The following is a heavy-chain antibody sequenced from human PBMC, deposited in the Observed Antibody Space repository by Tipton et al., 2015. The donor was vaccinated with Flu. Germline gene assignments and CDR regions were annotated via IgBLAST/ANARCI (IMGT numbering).Heavy chain of an antibody. V-gene: IGHV4-38-2*01. CDR3: ARGAMVRGVNHNWFDP. D-gene: IGHD3-10*01. Sequence: TLSLTCAVSGYSISSGYYWGWIRQPPGKGLEWIGNIYHSGSTYYNPSLKSRVTISVDTSKNQFSLKLSSVTAADTAVYYCARGAMVRGVNHNWFDPWGQGTLVTVSS. J-gene: IGHJ5*02. CDR1: GYSISSGYY. CDR2: IYHSGST.